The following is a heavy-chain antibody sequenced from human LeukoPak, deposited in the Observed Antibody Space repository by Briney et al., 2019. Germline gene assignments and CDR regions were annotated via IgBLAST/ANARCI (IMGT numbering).Heavy chain of an antibody. CDR3: ARGYSSSWYYFDY. V-gene: IGHV4-59*08. D-gene: IGHD6-13*01. CDR2: VHYSGST. CDR1: GGSISNYY. Sequence: PSETLSLTCTVSGGSISNYYWSWIRQPPGKGLEWIGYVHYSGSTNYNPSLKRRATISVDTSKSQFSLKLSSVTAADTAIYYCARGYSSSWYYFDYWGQGTLVTVSS. J-gene: IGHJ4*02.